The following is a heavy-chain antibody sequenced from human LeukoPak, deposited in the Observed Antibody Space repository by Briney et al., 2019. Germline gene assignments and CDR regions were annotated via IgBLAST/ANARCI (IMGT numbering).Heavy chain of an antibody. CDR3: ARVYGGKTVIDY. CDR1: GGSFSGYY. D-gene: IGHD4-23*01. V-gene: IGHV4-34*01. J-gene: IGHJ4*02. CDR2: INHSGST. Sequence: PSETLSLTCAVYGGSFSGYYWSWIRQPPGKGLEWIGEINHSGSTNYNPSLKSRVTMSVDTSKNQFSLKLSSVTAADTAVYYCARVYGGKTVIDYWGQGTLVTVSS.